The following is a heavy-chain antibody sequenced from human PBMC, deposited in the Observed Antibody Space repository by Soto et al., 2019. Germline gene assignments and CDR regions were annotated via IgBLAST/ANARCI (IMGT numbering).Heavy chain of an antibody. D-gene: IGHD3-3*02. CDR1: GFTFSSFA. CDR2: ITGSGENT. J-gene: IGHJ4*02. Sequence: EVHLLESGGDLVRPGGSLRLSCAASGFTFSSFAMNWVLQAPGKGLEWVSTITGSGENTYYADSVKGRFTISRDNSNNTLSLHLRSLRDEDTALYYFARRRHLSVARAFDSWGQGTLVTVSS. CDR3: ARRRHLSVARAFDS. V-gene: IGHV3-23*01.